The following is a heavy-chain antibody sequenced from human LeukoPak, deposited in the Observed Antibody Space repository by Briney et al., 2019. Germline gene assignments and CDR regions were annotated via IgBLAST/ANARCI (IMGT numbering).Heavy chain of an antibody. CDR2: ISGSGAST. CDR3: AKDGGDSSGYYLVY. Sequence: GGSLRLSCAASGFTFSSYAMSWVRQAPGKGRKWFSAISGSGASTYYADYVKRRFTISRDNSKNTLYLQMSSLRAEDTAVYYCAKDGGDSSGYYLVYWGQGTLVTVSS. V-gene: IGHV3-23*01. CDR1: GFTFSSYA. J-gene: IGHJ4*02. D-gene: IGHD3-22*01.